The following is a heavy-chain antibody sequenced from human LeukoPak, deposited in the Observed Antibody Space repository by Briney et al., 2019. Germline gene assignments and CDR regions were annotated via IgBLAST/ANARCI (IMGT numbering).Heavy chain of an antibody. J-gene: IGHJ4*02. V-gene: IGHV4-59*08. Sequence: PLETLSLTCTVSGGSISSYYWSWIRQPPGKGLEWIGYIYYSGSTNYNPSLKSRVTITVDTSKNQFSLKLSSVTAADTAVYYCARLREAAAGLDYWGQGTLVTVSS. CDR3: ARLREAAAGLDY. CDR2: IYYSGST. D-gene: IGHD6-13*01. CDR1: GGSISSYY.